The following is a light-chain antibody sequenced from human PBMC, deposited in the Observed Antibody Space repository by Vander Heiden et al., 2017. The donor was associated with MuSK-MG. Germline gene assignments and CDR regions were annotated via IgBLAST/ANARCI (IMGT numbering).Light chain of an antibody. CDR3: QQYRSYPWT. V-gene: IGKV1-5*03. CDR2: EAS. Sequence: DIQMTPSPSTLSASAGDRVIITCRASQSVRRWLAWFQQRPGKAPRVLIYEASSLESGVPSRFSGSGSGTEFTLTISSLQPDDFATYYCQQYRSYPWTFGQGTKVEIK. J-gene: IGKJ1*01. CDR1: QSVRRW.